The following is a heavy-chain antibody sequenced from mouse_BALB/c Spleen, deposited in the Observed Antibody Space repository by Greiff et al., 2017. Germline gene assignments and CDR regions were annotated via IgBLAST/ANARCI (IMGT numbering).Heavy chain of an antibody. D-gene: IGHD1-2*01. CDR1: GFTFTDYY. CDR2: IRNKANGYTT. Sequence: EVKLMESGGGLVQPGGSLRLSCAPSGFTFTDYYMSWVRQPPGKALEWLGFIRNKANGYTTEYSASVKGRFTISRDNSQSILYLQMNTLRAEDSATYYCARERPYYYAMDYWGQGTSVTVSS. J-gene: IGHJ4*01. CDR3: ARERPYYYAMDY. V-gene: IGHV7-3*02.